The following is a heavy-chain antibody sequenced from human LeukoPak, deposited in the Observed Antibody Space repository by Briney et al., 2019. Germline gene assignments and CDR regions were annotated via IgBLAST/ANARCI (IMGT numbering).Heavy chain of an antibody. CDR3: AKGKYSGYDRPSYYYYGMDV. J-gene: IGHJ6*02. CDR2: ISGSGGST. CDR1: GFTFSSYA. D-gene: IGHD5-12*01. V-gene: IGHV3-23*01. Sequence: GGSLRLSCAAPGFTFSSYAMSWVRQAPGKGLEWVSAISGSGGSTYYADSVKGRFTISRDNSKNTLNLQMNSLRAEDTAVYYCAKGKYSGYDRPSYYYYGMDVWGQGTTVTVSS.